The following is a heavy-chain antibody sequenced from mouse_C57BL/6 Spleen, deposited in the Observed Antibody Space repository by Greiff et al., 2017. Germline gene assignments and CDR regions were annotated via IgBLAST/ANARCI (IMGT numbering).Heavy chain of an antibody. V-gene: IGHV1-80*01. CDR1: GYAFSSYW. J-gene: IGHJ4*01. Sequence: QVQLQQSGAELVKPGASVKISCKASGYAFSSYWLNWVKQRPGKGLEWIGQIYPGDGDTNYNGKFKGKATLTADKSSSTAYMQLSSLTSEDSAVYFCARYLYDYYAMDYWGQGTSVTVSS. CDR3: ARYLYDYYAMDY. D-gene: IGHD2-3*01. CDR2: IYPGDGDT.